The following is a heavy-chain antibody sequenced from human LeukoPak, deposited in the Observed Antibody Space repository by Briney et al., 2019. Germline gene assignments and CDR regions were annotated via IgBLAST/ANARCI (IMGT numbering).Heavy chain of an antibody. V-gene: IGHV4-61*08. CDR3: AREWELQGFDY. CDR2: IYYSGSA. Sequence: SETLSLTCTVSGGSISSGDYYWSWIRQPPGKGLEWIGYIYYSGSANYNPSLKSRVTISVDTSKNQFSLKLSSVTVADTAVYYCAREWELQGFDYWGQGTLVTVSS. CDR1: GGSISSGDYY. D-gene: IGHD1-26*01. J-gene: IGHJ4*02.